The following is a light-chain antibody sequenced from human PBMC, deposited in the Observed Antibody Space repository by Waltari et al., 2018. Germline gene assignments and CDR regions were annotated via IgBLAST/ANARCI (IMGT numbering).Light chain of an antibody. Sequence: EIVLTQSPGTLSLSPGERVTLSCRASQSIGRSLAWYQQKPGQAHRLLIYAASSRATGIPDRFSGSGSGTDFSLTISRLEPEDFAVYYCQHYVRLPATFGQGTKVEIK. CDR3: QHYVRLPAT. CDR2: AAS. J-gene: IGKJ1*01. V-gene: IGKV3-20*01. CDR1: QSIGRS.